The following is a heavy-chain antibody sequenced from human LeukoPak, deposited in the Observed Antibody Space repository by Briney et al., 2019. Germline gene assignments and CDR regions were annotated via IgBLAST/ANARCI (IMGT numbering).Heavy chain of an antibody. CDR3: ARGGSLSSSYYYYYGMDV. J-gene: IGHJ6*02. V-gene: IGHV4-34*01. CDR2: VNHSGST. CDR1: GGSLSGFY. D-gene: IGHD2-15*01. Sequence: PSETLSLTCAVYGGSLSGFYWSWIRQPPGKGLEWIGEVNHSGSTNDNPSLKSRVTISVDTSMNNFSLKLSSVTAADTAVHYCARGGSLSSSYYYYYGMDVWGQGTTVTVSS.